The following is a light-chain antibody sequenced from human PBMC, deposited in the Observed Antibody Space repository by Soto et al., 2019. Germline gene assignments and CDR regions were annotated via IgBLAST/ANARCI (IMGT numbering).Light chain of an antibody. CDR2: GAS. CDR3: QQGSRTLT. Sequence: DIQVTQSPSSLSASVRDRVTITCRASQSISSYLNWYQQKPGTAPKLLISGASSLRSGVPSRFSGSGSGTDFTLTINSLQPEDFATYYCQQGSRTLTFGGGTKVDI. V-gene: IGKV1-39*01. CDR1: QSISSY. J-gene: IGKJ4*01.